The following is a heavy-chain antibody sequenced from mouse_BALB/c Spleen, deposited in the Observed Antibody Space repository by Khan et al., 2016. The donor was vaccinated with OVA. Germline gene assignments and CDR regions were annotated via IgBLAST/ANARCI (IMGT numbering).Heavy chain of an antibody. CDR2: ILPGSGST. V-gene: IGHV1-9*01. D-gene: IGHD4-1*01. Sequence: QVQLKQSGAELMKPGASVKISCKATGYTFSSYWIEWVKQRPGHGLEWIGEILPGSGSTNYNEKFKGKATFTADTSSNTAYMQLSSLTSEDSAVYYCARGGLGRVFAYWGQGTLVTVSA. CDR3: ARGGLGRVFAY. CDR1: GYTFSSYW. J-gene: IGHJ3*01.